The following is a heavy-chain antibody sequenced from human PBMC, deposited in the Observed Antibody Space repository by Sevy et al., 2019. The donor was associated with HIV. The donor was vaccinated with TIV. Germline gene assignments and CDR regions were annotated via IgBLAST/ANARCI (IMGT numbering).Heavy chain of an antibody. CDR3: TTERTNSSSSRFDY. CDR1: GFTFSNAW. J-gene: IGHJ4*02. V-gene: IGHV3-15*01. D-gene: IGHD6-6*01. CDR2: IKSKTDGGTT. Sequence: GGCLRLSCAASGFTFSNAWMSWVRQAPGKGLEWVGRIKSKTDGGTTNYSAPVKGRFTISRDDSKNTLYLQMNSLKTEDTAVYYCTTERTNSSSSRFDYWGQGTLVTVSS.